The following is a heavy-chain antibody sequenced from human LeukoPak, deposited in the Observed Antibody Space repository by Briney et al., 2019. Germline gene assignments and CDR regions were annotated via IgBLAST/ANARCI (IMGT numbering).Heavy chain of an antibody. J-gene: IGHJ4*02. CDR3: TAGALS. D-gene: IGHD2/OR15-2a*01. CDR1: GFTFSDAW. V-gene: IGHV3-15*01. CDR2: IKTKTDGGTT. Sequence: GGSLRLSCAASGFTFSDAWVSWVRQAPGMGLEWVGRIKTKTDGGTTDYAAPVKGRFTISRDDSKNTLYLQMNSLQIEDTALYYCTAGALSWGQGTLVIVSS.